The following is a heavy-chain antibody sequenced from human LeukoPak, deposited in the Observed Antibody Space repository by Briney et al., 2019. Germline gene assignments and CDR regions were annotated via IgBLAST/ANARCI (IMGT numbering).Heavy chain of an antibody. Sequence: SETLSLTCAVYGESFSGYFWNWIRQPPGKGLEWIGDIYHSGSTNYNPSLKSRVTISVDKSKNQFSLKLSSVTAADTAVYYCASWGSYCGGDCYSYYCYGIDVWGQGTTVTVS. CDR1: GESFSGYF. V-gene: IGHV4-34*01. CDR2: IYHSGST. D-gene: IGHD2-21*02. CDR3: ASWGSYCGGDCYSYYCYGIDV. J-gene: IGHJ6*02.